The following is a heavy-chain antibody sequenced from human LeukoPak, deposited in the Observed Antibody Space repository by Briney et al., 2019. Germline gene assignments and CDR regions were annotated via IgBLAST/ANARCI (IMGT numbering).Heavy chain of an antibody. V-gene: IGHV4-39*01. J-gene: IGHJ6*03. CDR1: GGSISSSSYY. Sequence: SESLSLTCTVSGGSISSSSYYSGWIRQPPGKGLEWIGSIYYSGSTYYNPSLKSRVTISVDTSKNQFSLKLTSVTAADTAVYFCARAPGGRRAYYIDVWGKGTTVTISS. CDR2: IYYSGST. D-gene: IGHD3-16*01. CDR3: ARAPGGRRAYYIDV.